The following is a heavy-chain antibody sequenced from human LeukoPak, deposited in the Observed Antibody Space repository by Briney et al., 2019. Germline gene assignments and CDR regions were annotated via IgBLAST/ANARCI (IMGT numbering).Heavy chain of an antibody. Sequence: SQTLSLTCTVSGGSISSGAYYCSWIRQPPGTGLEWIGYIYHSGNTYYNPSLKSRVAISIDSSKKQFSLKLTSVTAADTAVYYCARASDSSGYYLHAALDYWGQGTLVTVSS. D-gene: IGHD3-22*01. J-gene: IGHJ4*02. V-gene: IGHV4-30-4*01. CDR3: ARASDSSGYYLHAALDY. CDR1: GGSISSGAYY. CDR2: IYHSGNT.